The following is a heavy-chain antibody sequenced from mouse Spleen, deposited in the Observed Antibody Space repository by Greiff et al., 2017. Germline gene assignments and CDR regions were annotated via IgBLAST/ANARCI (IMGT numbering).Heavy chain of an antibody. Sequence: QVQLKQPGAELVKPGASVKLSCKASGYTFTSYWMHWVKQRPGQGLEWIGMIHPNSGSTNYNEKFKSKATLTVDKSSSTAYMQLSSLTSEDSAVYYCAREGLRAMDYWGQGTSVTVSS. CDR2: IHPNSGST. CDR1: GYTFTSYW. CDR3: AREGLRAMDY. J-gene: IGHJ4*01. D-gene: IGHD1-1*01. V-gene: IGHV1-64*01.